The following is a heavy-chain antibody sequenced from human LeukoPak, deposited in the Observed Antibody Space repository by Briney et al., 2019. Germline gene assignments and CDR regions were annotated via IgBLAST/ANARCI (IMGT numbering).Heavy chain of an antibody. V-gene: IGHV4-39*07. CDR3: ARVLWFGELLFDY. Sequence: SETLSLTCTVSGGSISSSSYYWGWIRQPPGKGLEWIGSIYYSGSTYYNPSLKSRVTISVDTSENQFSLKLSSVTAADTAVYYCARVLWFGELLFDYWGQGTLVTVSS. J-gene: IGHJ4*02. CDR2: IYYSGST. D-gene: IGHD3-10*01. CDR1: GGSISSSSYY.